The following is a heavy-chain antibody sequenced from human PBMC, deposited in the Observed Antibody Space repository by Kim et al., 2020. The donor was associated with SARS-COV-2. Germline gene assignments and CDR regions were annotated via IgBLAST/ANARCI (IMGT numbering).Heavy chain of an antibody. J-gene: IGHJ4*02. D-gene: IGHD3-3*01. CDR3: AKYGGDFWSGYFFLDY. V-gene: IGHV3-23*01. Sequence: SVKGRFTISRDNSKNTLYLQMNSLRAEDTAVYYCAKYGGDFWSGYFFLDYWGQGTLVTVSS.